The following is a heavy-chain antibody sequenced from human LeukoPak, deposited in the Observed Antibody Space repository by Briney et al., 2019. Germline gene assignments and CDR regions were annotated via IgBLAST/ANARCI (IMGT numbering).Heavy chain of an antibody. V-gene: IGHV3-74*01. J-gene: IGHJ6*03. CDR1: GFTVSSYW. CDR2: INSDGSST. Sequence: GGSLRLSCAASGFTVSSYWMHWVRQAPGKGLVWVSRINSDGSSTRYADSVKGRFTISRDNTKNTLYYCARATGCGGGGCPISHFYYYYQMDVWGKGTSVTVSS. CDR3: HFYYYYQMDV. D-gene: IGHD2-15*01.